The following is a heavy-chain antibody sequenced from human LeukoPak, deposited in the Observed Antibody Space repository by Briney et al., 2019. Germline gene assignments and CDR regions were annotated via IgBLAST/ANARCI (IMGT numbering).Heavy chain of an antibody. J-gene: IGHJ4*02. CDR2: ITGSGAST. CDR1: GFTSSDYA. D-gene: IGHD1-26*01. CDR3: AKGHQYSGTYYYDS. Sequence: GGSLRLSCAASGFTSSDYAMSWVRQAPGTGLEWFSAITGSGASTYYAGSVRGRFTISRDNSKNTLYLQMNSLRAEDTATYYCAKGHQYSGTYYYDSWGQGTLVTVSS. V-gene: IGHV3-23*01.